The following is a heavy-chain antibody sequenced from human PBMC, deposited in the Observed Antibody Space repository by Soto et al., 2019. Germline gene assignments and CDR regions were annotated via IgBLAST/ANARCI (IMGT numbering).Heavy chain of an antibody. D-gene: IGHD5-18*01. J-gene: IGHJ4*02. V-gene: IGHV1-69*13. CDR3: ASGRRGYSYGSRYYFDY. Sequence: VKVSCKASGGTFSSYAISWVRQAPGQGLEWMGGIIPIFGTANYAQKFQGRVTITADESTSTAYMELSSLRSEDTAVYYCASGRRGYSYGSRYYFDYWGQGTLVTVSS. CDR1: GGTFSSYA. CDR2: IIPIFGTA.